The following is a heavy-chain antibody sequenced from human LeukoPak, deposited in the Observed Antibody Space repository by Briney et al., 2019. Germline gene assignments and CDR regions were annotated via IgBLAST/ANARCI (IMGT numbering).Heavy chain of an antibody. CDR2: IKQDGSEK. CDR3: ARCVFGVVVAAAYFDY. V-gene: IGHV3-7*01. CDR1: GFTFSSCW. J-gene: IGHJ4*02. Sequence: PGGSLRLSCAASGFTFSSCWMSWVRQAPGKGLEWVANIKQDGSEKYYVDSVKGRFTISRDNAKNSLYLQMNSLRAEDTAVYYCARCVFGVVVAAAYFDYWGQGTLVTVSS. D-gene: IGHD2-15*01.